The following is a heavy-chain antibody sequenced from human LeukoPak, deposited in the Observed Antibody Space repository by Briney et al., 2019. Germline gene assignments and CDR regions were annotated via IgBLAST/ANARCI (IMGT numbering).Heavy chain of an antibody. Sequence: GGSLRLSCAVSGITVSNYGMSWVRQAPRKGLEWVAGISDSAGRTKYADSVKGRFTISRDNPKNTLYLQMNSLRVEDTAVYFCAKRGVVIRVILVGFHKEAYYFDSWGQGALVTVSS. D-gene: IGHD3-22*01. V-gene: IGHV3-23*01. J-gene: IGHJ4*02. CDR3: AKRGVVIRVILVGFHKEAYYFDS. CDR1: GITVSNYG. CDR2: ISDSAGRT.